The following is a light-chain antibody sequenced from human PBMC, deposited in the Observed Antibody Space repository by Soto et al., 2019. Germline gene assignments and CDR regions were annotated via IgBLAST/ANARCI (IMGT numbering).Light chain of an antibody. Sequence: DIQLTQSPSSLSASVGDRVTITCQASQDITNYLNWYRQKPGKAPELLIYDASNSETGVPSRFSGSGSGTDFTFTIISLQPEDIATYYCQHFDNLPYTFGQGTKLEIK. J-gene: IGKJ2*01. CDR2: DAS. V-gene: IGKV1-33*01. CDR1: QDITNY. CDR3: QHFDNLPYT.